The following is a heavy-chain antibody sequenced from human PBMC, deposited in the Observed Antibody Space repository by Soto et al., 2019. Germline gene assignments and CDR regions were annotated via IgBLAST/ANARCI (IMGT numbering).Heavy chain of an antibody. V-gene: IGHV3-74*01. Sequence: EVQLVESGGGLVQPGGSLRLSCAASGFTISSNWMHWVRQAPGQGLVWVARVDNGGTGTSYAESVKGRFTISRDTAKNMVYLQMNSLRAADTALYYCTTVFDFWGQGTLVTVSS. J-gene: IGHJ4*02. D-gene: IGHD4-17*01. CDR1: GFTISSNW. CDR2: VDNGGTGT. CDR3: TTVFDF.